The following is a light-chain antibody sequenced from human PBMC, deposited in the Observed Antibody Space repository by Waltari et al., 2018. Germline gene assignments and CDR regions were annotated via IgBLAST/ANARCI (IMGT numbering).Light chain of an antibody. V-gene: IGLV2-14*03. CDR2: DVT. Sequence: QSPLTQPASVSGSPGQSITIPCTRTSSDIGGSFYVSWYRQYPGYAPTLIIFDVTNRPPGVSDRFSGSKSGNTASPTISGLQADDEADYYCSSYAGTTSVFGGGTKVTVL. CDR3: SSYAGTTSV. J-gene: IGLJ2*01. CDR1: SSDIGGSFY.